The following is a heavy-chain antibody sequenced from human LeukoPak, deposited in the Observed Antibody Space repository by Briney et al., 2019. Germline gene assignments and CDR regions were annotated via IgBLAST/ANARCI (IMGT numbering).Heavy chain of an antibody. D-gene: IGHD3-22*01. CDR2: INHDGSST. J-gene: IGHJ4*02. CDR1: GFTFSTFW. V-gene: IGHV3-74*01. Sequence: PGGSLRLSCATSGFTFSTFWMHWVRQAPGKGLVWVSRINHDGSSTNYADSVKGRFTISRDNAKNTLYLQMNSLRAEDTAVYYCAREQRDYYDSSGYYSFDYWGQGTLVTVSS. CDR3: AREQRDYYDSSGYYSFDY.